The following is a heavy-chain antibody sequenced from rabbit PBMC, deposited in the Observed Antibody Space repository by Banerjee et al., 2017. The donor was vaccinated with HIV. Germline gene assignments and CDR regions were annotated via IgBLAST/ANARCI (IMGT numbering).Heavy chain of an antibody. J-gene: IGHJ4*01. V-gene: IGHV1S40*01. CDR2: IYTSSTGST. CDR1: GFSFSSSYW. D-gene: IGHD1-1*01. Sequence: QSLEESGGDLVKPGASLTLTCTASGFSFSSSYWICWVRQAPGKGLEWIACIYTSSTGSTYYASWAKGRFTISKTSSTTVTLQMTSLTAADTATYFCARVVSNIYYFNLWGPGTLVTVS. CDR3: ARVVSNIYYFNL.